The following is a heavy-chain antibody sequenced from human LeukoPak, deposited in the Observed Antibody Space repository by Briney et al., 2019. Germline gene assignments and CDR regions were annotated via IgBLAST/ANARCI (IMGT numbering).Heavy chain of an antibody. D-gene: IGHD3-22*01. V-gene: IGHV1-2*02. Sequence: GASVKVSCKASGYTFTGYYMHWVRQAPGQGLEWMGWINPNSGGTNYAQKFQGRVTMTRDTSISTAYMELSRLRSDDTAVYYCARVNGGHYYYDSSGPFDYWGQGTLVTVSS. J-gene: IGHJ4*02. CDR2: INPNSGGT. CDR1: GYTFTGYY. CDR3: ARVNGGHYYYDSSGPFDY.